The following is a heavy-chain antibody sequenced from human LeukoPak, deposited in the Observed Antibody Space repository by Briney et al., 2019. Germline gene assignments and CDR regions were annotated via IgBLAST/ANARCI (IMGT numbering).Heavy chain of an antibody. CDR3: ARDNRSIVDY. CDR2: IYYSGST. D-gene: IGHD6-6*01. Sequence: SETLSLTCTVSGGSISSGGYYWRWIRQHPGKGLEWIGYIYYSGSTYYNPSLKSRVTISVDTSKNQFSLKLSSVTAADTAVYYCARDNRSIVDYWGQGTLVTVSS. J-gene: IGHJ4*02. V-gene: IGHV4-31*03. CDR1: GGSISSGGYY.